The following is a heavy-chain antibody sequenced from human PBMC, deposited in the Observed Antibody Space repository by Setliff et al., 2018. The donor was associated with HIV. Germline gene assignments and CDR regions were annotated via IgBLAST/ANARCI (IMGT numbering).Heavy chain of an antibody. CDR1: GGSISNTKYY. J-gene: IGHJ4*02. D-gene: IGHD2-2*01. V-gene: IGHV4-39*07. Sequence: PSETLSLTCSVSGGSISNTKYYWGWIRQSPGKGLEWIGRIYSSGSTKYNPSLKSRVTMSVNTAKNQFFLMLSSVTAADTAVYYCARSMRGYCSDTSCRTFDHWGQGTLVPSPQ. CDR2: IYSSGST. CDR3: ARSMRGYCSDTSCRTFDH.